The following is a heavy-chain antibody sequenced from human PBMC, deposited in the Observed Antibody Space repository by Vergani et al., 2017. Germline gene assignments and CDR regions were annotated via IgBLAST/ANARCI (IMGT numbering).Heavy chain of an antibody. CDR1: GGSISSSNW. V-gene: IGHV4-4*02. Sequence: QVQLQESGPGLVKPSGTLSLTCAVSGGSISSSNWWSWVRQPPGKGLEWIGEIYHSGSTNYNPSLKSRVTISVDKSKNQFSLKLSSVTAADTAVYYCARGFQSSPPRERPAAILKYFQHWGQGTLVTVSS. J-gene: IGHJ1*01. CDR3: ARGFQSSPPRERPAAILKYFQH. D-gene: IGHD2-2*02. CDR2: IYHSGST.